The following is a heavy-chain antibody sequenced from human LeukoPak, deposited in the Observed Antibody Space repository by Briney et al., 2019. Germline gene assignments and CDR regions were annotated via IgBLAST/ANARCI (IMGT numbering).Heavy chain of an antibody. V-gene: IGHV3-23*01. CDR2: ITNSGDST. D-gene: IGHD6-13*01. CDR1: GFTFSSYG. Sequence: PGESLRLSCAASGFTFSSYGMIWVRQAPRMGLEWVSTITNSGDSTYYTDSVKGRFTISRDDSRSTLYLQMNSLRAEDTAVYYCAREPTYSSGWYYFDYWGQGTLVTVSS. CDR3: AREPTYSSGWYYFDY. J-gene: IGHJ4*02.